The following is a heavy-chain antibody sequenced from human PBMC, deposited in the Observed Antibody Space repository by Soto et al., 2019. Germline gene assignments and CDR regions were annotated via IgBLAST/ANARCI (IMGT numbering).Heavy chain of an antibody. CDR1: GYTFTSYA. CDR3: ARAYDSSGYYYHGFDY. Sequence: ASVKVSCKASGYTFTSYAMHWVRQAPGQRLEWMGWINAGNGNTKYSQKFQGRVTITRDTSASTAYMELSSLRSEDTAVYYCARAYDSSGYYYHGFDYWGQGTLVTVPS. D-gene: IGHD3-22*01. J-gene: IGHJ4*02. CDR2: INAGNGNT. V-gene: IGHV1-3*01.